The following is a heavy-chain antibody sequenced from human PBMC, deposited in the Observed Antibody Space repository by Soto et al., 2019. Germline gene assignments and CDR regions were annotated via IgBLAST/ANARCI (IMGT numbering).Heavy chain of an antibody. V-gene: IGHV4-4*02. CDR3: ARDRVGSGSYYLYGMDV. CDR1: GGSITSSNW. J-gene: IGHJ6*02. D-gene: IGHD3-10*01. CDR2: IYHSGST. Sequence: QVQLQESGPGLVKPSGTLSLTCGVSGGSITSSNWWSWVRQPPGKGLEWIGEIYHSGSTNYNPSLQSRVTISVDKSQNQFSLKLSSVTAADTAVYYCARDRVGSGSYYLYGMDVWGQGTTVTVSS.